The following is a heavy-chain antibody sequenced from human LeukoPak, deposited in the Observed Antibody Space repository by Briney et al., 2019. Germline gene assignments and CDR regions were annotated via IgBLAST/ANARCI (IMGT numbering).Heavy chain of an antibody. CDR2: IYYSGST. Sequence: PSETLSLTXTVSGGSISSYYWSWIRQPPGKGLEWIGYIYYSGSTNYNPSLKSRVTISVDTSKNQFSLKLSSVTAADTAVYYCARGNSIAVAGNYWGPGTLVTVSS. CDR3: ARGNSIAVAGNY. CDR1: GGSISSYY. D-gene: IGHD6-19*01. J-gene: IGHJ4*02. V-gene: IGHV4-59*01.